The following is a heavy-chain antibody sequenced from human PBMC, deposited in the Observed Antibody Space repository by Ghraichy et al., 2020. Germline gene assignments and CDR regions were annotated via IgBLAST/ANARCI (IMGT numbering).Heavy chain of an antibody. CDR2: ISGSGGST. CDR1: GFTFSSYA. Sequence: GGSLRLSCAASGFTFSSYAMSWVRQAPGKGREWVSAISGSGGSTYYADSVKGRFTISRDNSKNTLYLQMKSLRAEDTAVYYCAKATPIVTTPPFFDSLGQGTLVTVSS. CDR3: AKATPIVTTPPFFDS. D-gene: IGHD4-17*01. J-gene: IGHJ4*02. V-gene: IGHV3-23*01.